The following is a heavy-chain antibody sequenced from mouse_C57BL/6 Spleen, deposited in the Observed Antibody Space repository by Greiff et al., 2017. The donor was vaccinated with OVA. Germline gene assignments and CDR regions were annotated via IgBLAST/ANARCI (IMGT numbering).Heavy chain of an antibody. Sequence: QVQLQQPGAELVKPGASVKLSCKASGYTFTSYWMHWVKQRPGQGLEWIGMIHPNSGSTNYNEKFKSKATLTVDKSSSTAYMQLSSLTSEDSAVYYCARWTTGTKDAMDYWGQGTSVTVSS. J-gene: IGHJ4*01. CDR1: GYTFTSYW. CDR3: ARWTTGTKDAMDY. V-gene: IGHV1-64*01. D-gene: IGHD4-1*02. CDR2: IHPNSGST.